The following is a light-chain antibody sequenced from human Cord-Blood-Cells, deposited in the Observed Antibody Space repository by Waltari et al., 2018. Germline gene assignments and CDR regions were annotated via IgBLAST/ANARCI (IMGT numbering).Light chain of an antibody. CDR1: SSDVGGYNY. V-gene: IGLV2-11*01. CDR3: CSYAGSYTFYV. J-gene: IGLJ1*01. Sequence: QSALTHPRSVSGSPGPSVTIPGTGTSSDVGGYNYVSWYQQHPGKAPQLMIYDVSKRPSGVPDRFSGSKSGNPASLTISGLQAEDEADYYCCSYAGSYTFYVFGTGTKVTVL. CDR2: DVS.